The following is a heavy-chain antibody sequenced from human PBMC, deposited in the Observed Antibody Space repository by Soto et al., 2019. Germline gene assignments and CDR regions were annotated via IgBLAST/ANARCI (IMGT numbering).Heavy chain of an antibody. CDR1: GFTFRTYW. Sequence: GGSLRLSCAASGFTFRTYWMSWVRQAPGKGLEWVANIKQDGSEKYYVDSVKGRFTISRDNAKNSLYLQMNSLRAEDTAVYYCARFYYDSSGYLPSPYYYYYGMDVWGQGTTVTVSS. V-gene: IGHV3-7*04. D-gene: IGHD3-22*01. CDR3: ARFYYDSSGYLPSPYYYYYGMDV. J-gene: IGHJ6*02. CDR2: IKQDGSEK.